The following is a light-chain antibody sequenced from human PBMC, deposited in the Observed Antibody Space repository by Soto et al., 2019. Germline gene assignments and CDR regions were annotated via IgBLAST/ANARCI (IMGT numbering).Light chain of an antibody. J-gene: IGLJ2*01. CDR1: SSNIGNNY. V-gene: IGLV1-51*01. CDR3: GPWDSSLSAVV. Sequence: QSVLTQPPSVSAAPGQTVTISCSGSSSNIGNNYVSWYQQLPGTAPKLLIYDDNKRPSVIPDRFSGSKSGTSATLGVTGLQTGDEADYYCGPWDSSLSAVVFGGGTQLTVL. CDR2: DDN.